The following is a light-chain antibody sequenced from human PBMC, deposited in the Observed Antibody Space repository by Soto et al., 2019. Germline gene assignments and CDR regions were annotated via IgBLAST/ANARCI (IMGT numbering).Light chain of an antibody. CDR1: SSDVGAYDY. J-gene: IGLJ3*02. Sequence: QSALTQPPSASGSPGQSVTISCTGTSSDVGAYDYVSWFQQHPGKAPKLIIYQVTKRPSGVPDRFSGSKSGNTASLTVFGLQAEDEADYYCSSYVVSYKWVFGGGTKVTVL. CDR2: QVT. V-gene: IGLV2-8*01. CDR3: SSYVVSYKWV.